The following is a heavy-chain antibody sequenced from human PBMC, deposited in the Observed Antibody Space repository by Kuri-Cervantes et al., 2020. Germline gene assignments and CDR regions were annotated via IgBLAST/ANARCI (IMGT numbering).Heavy chain of an antibody. CDR3: AREWDLLISS. Sequence: SETLSLTCAVSGYSISSGYYWGWIRQPPGKGLEWIGSIYHSGSTYYNPSLKSRVTLSIDTSKNQFSLKLNSMTAADTAVYYCAREWDLLISSWGQGTLVTVSS. CDR1: GYSISSGYY. CDR2: IYHSGST. J-gene: IGHJ4*02. D-gene: IGHD1-26*01. V-gene: IGHV4-38-2*01.